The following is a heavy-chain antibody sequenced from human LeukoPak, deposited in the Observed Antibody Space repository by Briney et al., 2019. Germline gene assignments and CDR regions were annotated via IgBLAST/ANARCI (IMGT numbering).Heavy chain of an antibody. J-gene: IGHJ4*02. CDR3: ARVPGGDLTGPHFDY. CDR1: GGSISSGGYY. CDR2: IYYSGST. V-gene: IGHV4-31*03. D-gene: IGHD2-21*02. Sequence: SETLSLTCTVSGGSISSGGYYWSWIRQHPGKGLEWIGYIYYSGSTYYNPSLKSRVTISVDTSKNQFSLKLSSVTAADTAVYYCARVPGGDLTGPHFDYWGQGTLVTVSS.